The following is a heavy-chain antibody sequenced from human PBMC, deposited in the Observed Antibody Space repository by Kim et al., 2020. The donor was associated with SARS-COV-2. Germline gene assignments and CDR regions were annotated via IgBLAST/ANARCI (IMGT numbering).Heavy chain of an antibody. CDR1: GFTFSSYD. D-gene: IGHD6-19*01. V-gene: IGHV3-13*04. CDR2: IGTAGDT. CDR3: ARVPKPPPYSSAGPGFHYGMDV. J-gene: IGHJ6*02. Sequence: GGSLRLSCAASGFTFSSYDMHWVRQATGKGLEWVSAIGTAGDTYYPGSVKGRFTISRENAKNSLYLQMNSLRAGDTAVYYCARVPKPPPYSSAGPGFHYGMDVWGQGTTVTVSS.